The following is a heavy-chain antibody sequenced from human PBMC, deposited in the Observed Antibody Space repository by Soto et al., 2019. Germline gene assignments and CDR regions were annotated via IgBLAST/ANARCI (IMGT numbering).Heavy chain of an antibody. CDR1: GGSFSGYY. J-gene: IGHJ4*02. V-gene: IGHV4-34*01. D-gene: IGHD3-22*01. CDR2: ITHSGGT. Sequence: SETLSLTCAVYGGSFSGYYWTWIRQPPGKGLEWIGEITHSGGTNYNPSLKSRVTITVDTSKNQCPLNQNSVIAADTAVYYCARSSVRGWSYWGQGTLVTVSS. CDR3: ARSSVRGWSY.